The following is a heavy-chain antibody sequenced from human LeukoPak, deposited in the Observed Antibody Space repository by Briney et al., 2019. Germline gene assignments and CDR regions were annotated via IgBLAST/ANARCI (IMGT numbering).Heavy chain of an antibody. Sequence: PSETLSLTCTVSGGSISSGSYYWSWIRQPAGKGLEWIGRIYTSGSTNYNPSLKSRVTISVDTSKNQFSLKLSSVTAADTAVYYCARDLGTTGEVKFDPWGQGTLVTVSS. V-gene: IGHV4-61*02. CDR1: GGSISSGSYY. CDR2: IYTSGST. D-gene: IGHD4-17*01. CDR3: ARDLGTTGEVKFDP. J-gene: IGHJ5*02.